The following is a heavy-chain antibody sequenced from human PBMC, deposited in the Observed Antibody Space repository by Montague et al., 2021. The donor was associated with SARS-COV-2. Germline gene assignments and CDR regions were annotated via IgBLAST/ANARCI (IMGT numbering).Heavy chain of an antibody. V-gene: IGHV4-61*02. D-gene: IGHD3-9*01. CDR1: GGSISSGSYY. J-gene: IGHJ4*02. CDR3: ARESLHLTGYYNDYFDY. Sequence: TLSLTYTVSGGSISSGSYYWNWIRQPARKGLEWIGRIYTSGSTNYNPSLKSRVTISVDTSKNQFSLKLSSVTAADTAVYYCARESLHLTGYYNDYFDYWGQGTLVTVSS. CDR2: IYTSGST.